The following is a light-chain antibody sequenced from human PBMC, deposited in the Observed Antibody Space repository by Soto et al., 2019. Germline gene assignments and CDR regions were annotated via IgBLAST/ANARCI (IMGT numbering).Light chain of an antibody. Sequence: EIVLTQSPATLSLSPGERATLSCRASQSVSSSYLAWYQQRRGQGPRLLIYGASTRATGIPARFSGSGSGTEFTLTISSLQSEDFAVYYCQQYNNWPSWTFGQGTKVDI. CDR1: QSVSSSY. J-gene: IGKJ1*01. CDR2: GAS. V-gene: IGKV3-15*01. CDR3: QQYNNWPSWT.